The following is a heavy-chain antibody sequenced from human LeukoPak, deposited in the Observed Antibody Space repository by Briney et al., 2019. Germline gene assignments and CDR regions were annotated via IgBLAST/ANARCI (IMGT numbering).Heavy chain of an antibody. CDR2: IIPILGNT. D-gene: IGHD3-3*01. Sequence: ASVKVSCKASGGTFSSYAISWVRQAPGQGLEWMGRIIPILGNTNYAQKLQGRVTMTTDTSTSTAYMELRSLRSDDTAVYYCARDSITIFGVGNFDYWGQGTLVTVSS. J-gene: IGHJ4*02. V-gene: IGHV1-69*04. CDR1: GGTFSSYA. CDR3: ARDSITIFGVGNFDY.